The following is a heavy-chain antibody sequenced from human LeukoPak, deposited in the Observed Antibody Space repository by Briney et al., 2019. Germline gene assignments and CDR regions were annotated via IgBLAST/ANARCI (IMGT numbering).Heavy chain of an antibody. CDR1: GGSISSSSNY. CDR3: ATVSHCSSTSCYNAGWFDP. V-gene: IGHV4-39*07. D-gene: IGHD2-2*02. CDR2: IYYNGAT. J-gene: IGHJ5*02. Sequence: SETLSLTCTVSGGSISSSSNYWGWIRQPPGKGLGWIGTIYYNGATQYNPSLKSRVTISIDTSRNQFSLKLSSVTAADTAVYYCATVSHCSSTSCYNAGWFDPWGQGTLVTVSS.